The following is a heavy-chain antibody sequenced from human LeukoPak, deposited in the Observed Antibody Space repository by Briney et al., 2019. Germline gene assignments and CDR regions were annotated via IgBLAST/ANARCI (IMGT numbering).Heavy chain of an antibody. Sequence: GASVSVSCKPSVYTFTNYGVSCVRQAPGHGREWMGWVSTHTGNKHYAQNFQDRFTMTTDTSTSTAYMELRSLTSDDTAVYYCARGGSGFVFYSYYMDGGGKGTTVIVSS. CDR1: VYTFTNYG. J-gene: IGHJ6*03. V-gene: IGHV1-18*01. D-gene: IGHD3-22*01. CDR2: VSTHTGNK. CDR3: ARGGSGFVFYSYYMDG.